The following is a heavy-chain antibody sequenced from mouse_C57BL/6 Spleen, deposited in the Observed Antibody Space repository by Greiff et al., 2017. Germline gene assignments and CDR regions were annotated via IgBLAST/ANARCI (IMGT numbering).Heavy chain of an antibody. CDR2: IWRGGST. CDR1: GSALTSYG. Sequence: VKLEESGPGLVQPSQSLSITCTVSGSALTSYGVNWVRQSPGKGLEWLGVIWRGGSTDYNAGFMSRLSITKDNSKSQVFFKMNSLQADDTAIYYCAKKHPYYAKDYWGQGTSVTVSS. J-gene: IGHJ4*01. V-gene: IGHV2-5*01. CDR3: AKKHPYYAKDY.